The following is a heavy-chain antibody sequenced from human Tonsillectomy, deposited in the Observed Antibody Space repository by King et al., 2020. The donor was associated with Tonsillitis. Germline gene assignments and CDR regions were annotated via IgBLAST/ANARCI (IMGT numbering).Heavy chain of an antibody. J-gene: IGHJ4*02. CDR3: AKGSDSSGYYYLPSDY. D-gene: IGHD3-22*01. CDR1: GFTFSSYG. V-gene: IGHV3-30*18. Sequence: VQLVESGGGVVQPGRSLRLSCAASGFTFSSYGMHWVRQAPGKGLEWVAVTSYDGSNKHYTDSVKGRFTISRDNSKNTLYLQMNSLRTEDTAVYFCAKGSDSSGYYYLPSDYWGQGTLVTVSS. CDR2: TSYDGSNK.